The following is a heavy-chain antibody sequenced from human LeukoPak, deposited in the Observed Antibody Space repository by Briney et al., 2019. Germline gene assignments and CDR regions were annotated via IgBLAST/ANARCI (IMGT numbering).Heavy chain of an antibody. CDR3: ARSPRMIIVRGLISYYYYMDV. CDR2: INWNGVST. Sequence: PGGSLRLSCAASGFTFDDYGMTWVRQAPGKGLEWVSGINWNGVSTGYADSVKGRFTISRDNAKNSLYLQMNSLRAEDTALYYCARSPRMIIVRGLISYYYYMDVWGKGTTVTVSS. D-gene: IGHD3-10*01. CDR1: GFTFDDYG. V-gene: IGHV3-20*04. J-gene: IGHJ6*03.